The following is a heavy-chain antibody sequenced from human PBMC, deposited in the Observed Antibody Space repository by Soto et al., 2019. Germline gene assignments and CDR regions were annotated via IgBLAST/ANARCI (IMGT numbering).Heavy chain of an antibody. V-gene: IGHV1-46*01. Sequence: ASVKVSCKASGYTFTSYYMHWVRQAPGQGLEWMGIINPSGGSTSYAQKFQGRVTMTRDTSTSTAYMELSSLRSEDTAVYYCARGLLAAAGNMFYYYYGMDVWGQGTTVTVSS. J-gene: IGHJ6*02. CDR2: INPSGGST. CDR1: GYTFTSYY. CDR3: ARGLLAAAGNMFYYYYGMDV. D-gene: IGHD6-13*01.